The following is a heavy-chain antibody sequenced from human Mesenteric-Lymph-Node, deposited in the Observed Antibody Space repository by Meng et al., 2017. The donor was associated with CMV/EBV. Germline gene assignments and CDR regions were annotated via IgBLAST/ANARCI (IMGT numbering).Heavy chain of an antibody. CDR3: ARMTASGSPGYFDY. Sequence: GGSLRLSCVVSGFTVSSNYMNWVRQAPGKGLEWVSVIYPGGSAYYSDSVKGRFTISRDNAKNSLYLQMNSLRAEDTAVYYCARMTASGSPGYFDYWGQGTLVTVSS. D-gene: IGHD1-26*01. V-gene: IGHV3-66*01. CDR2: IYPGGSA. CDR1: GFTVSSNY. J-gene: IGHJ4*02.